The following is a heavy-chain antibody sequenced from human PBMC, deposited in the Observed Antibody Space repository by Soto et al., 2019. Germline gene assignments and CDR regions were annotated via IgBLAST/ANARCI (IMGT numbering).Heavy chain of an antibody. CDR1: GYSFTSHG. CDR3: ARDCGGGDYYFHLSVPPDY. D-gene: IGHD2-21*01. CDR2: ISGYNGNT. Sequence: QVQLVQSGSEVKKPRASVKVSCKASGYSFTSHGITWVRQAPRQEHVWLGWISGYNGNTNYAQKLQGRVTMTTDTATSTAYRVLSSLRSDDTAVYYCARDCGGGDYYFHLSVPPDYWGQGTPVTVAS. J-gene: IGHJ4*02. V-gene: IGHV1-18*01.